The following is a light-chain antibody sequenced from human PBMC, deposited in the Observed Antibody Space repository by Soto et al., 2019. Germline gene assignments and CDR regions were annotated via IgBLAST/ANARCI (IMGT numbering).Light chain of an antibody. J-gene: IGKJ4*01. CDR2: DAS. CDR1: HSVSSD. V-gene: IGKV3-11*01. Sequence: DIVVTQSPATLSLAPGQRATLSCRASHSVSSDFSWYQQKPGQAPRLLIYDASNRATGIPARFSGSGSGTDFTLTISRLEPEDFAVYYCPQRSNLPPLTFGGGTQVEIK. CDR3: PQRSNLPPLT.